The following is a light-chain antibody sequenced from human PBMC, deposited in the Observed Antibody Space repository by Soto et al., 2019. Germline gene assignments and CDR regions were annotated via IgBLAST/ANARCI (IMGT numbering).Light chain of an antibody. Sequence: QSALTQPASVSGSPGQSITISCTGTSSDVGDYNYVSWYQQQLGKAPKVMIYDVSNRPSGVSNRFSGSKSGNTASLTISGLQAEDEADYYCSSYTSSSTLVFGTGTKLTVL. V-gene: IGLV2-14*01. CDR3: SSYTSSSTLV. CDR2: DVS. J-gene: IGLJ1*01. CDR1: SSDVGDYNY.